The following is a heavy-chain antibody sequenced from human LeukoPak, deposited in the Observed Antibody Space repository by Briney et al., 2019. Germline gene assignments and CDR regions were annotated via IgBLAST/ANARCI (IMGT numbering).Heavy chain of an antibody. D-gene: IGHD3-22*01. V-gene: IGHV4-39*07. CDR1: GGSISSSSYY. CDR2: IYYSGST. CDR3: ARGGRKYYYDSSGYYFDY. J-gene: IGHJ4*02. Sequence: SETLSLTCTVSGGSISSSSYYWGWIRQPPGKGLEWIGSIYYSGSTNYNPSLKSRVTISVDTSKNQFSLKLSSVTAADTAVYYCARGGRKYYYDSSGYYFDYWGQGTLVTVSS.